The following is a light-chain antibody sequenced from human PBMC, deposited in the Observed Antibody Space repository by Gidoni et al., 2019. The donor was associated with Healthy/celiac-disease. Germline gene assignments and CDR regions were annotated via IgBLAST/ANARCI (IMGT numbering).Light chain of an antibody. CDR2: KAS. CDR3: QQYNSYRWT. Sequence: IQMTQSPSTLSASVGDRVTITCRASQSISSWLAWYPQKPGKAPKLLSYKASSLERGVPARCSGSGSGTEFTLTISSLQPDDFATYYCQQYNSYRWTFGQXTKVEIK. CDR1: QSISSW. J-gene: IGKJ1*01. V-gene: IGKV1-5*03.